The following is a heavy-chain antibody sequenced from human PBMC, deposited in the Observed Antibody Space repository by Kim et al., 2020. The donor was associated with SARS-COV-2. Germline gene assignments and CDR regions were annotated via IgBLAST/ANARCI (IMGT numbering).Heavy chain of an antibody. V-gene: IGHV1-46*01. Sequence: ASVKVSCKASGYTFTSYYMHWVRQAPGQGLEWMGIINPSGGTTTYAQKFQGRVTMTRDTSTGTVYMELSILRSEDTAVYYCARDDGFDYWGQGTLVTVSS. CDR3: ARDDGFDY. CDR1: GYTFTSYY. CDR2: INPSGGTT. J-gene: IGHJ4*02.